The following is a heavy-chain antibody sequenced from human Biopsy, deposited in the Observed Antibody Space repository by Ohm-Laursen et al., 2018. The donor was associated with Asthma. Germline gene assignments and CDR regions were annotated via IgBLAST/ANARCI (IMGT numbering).Heavy chain of an antibody. Sequence: ASVKVSCKASGYPFTEFNVHWGRQAPGQGLERVGRIDPNSGSTNYAQKFLGRVTMTRDTSVNTAFMVLSRLRSDDTAVYYCARIKIRLGAGTDRYFDLWGRGTLVTASS. D-gene: IGHD3-16*01. V-gene: IGHV1-2*06. CDR3: ARIKIRLGAGTDRYFDL. CDR2: IDPNSGST. CDR1: GYPFTEFN. J-gene: IGHJ2*01.